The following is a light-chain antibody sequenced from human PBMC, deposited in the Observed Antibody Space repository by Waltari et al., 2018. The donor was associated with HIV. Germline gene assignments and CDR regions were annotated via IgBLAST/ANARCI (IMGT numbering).Light chain of an antibody. CDR1: SSNIGRNY. J-gene: IGLJ3*02. CDR3: AAWDDSLSGSWV. V-gene: IGLV1-47*01. Sequence: QSVMTQPPSASGTPGQRVTLSCSGSSSNIGRNYVHCYQPLPGTTPKLLIYRNNQRPSGVPDRFSCSKSGTSASLAISGLRSEDEADYYCAAWDDSLSGSWVFGGGTQVTVL. CDR2: RNN.